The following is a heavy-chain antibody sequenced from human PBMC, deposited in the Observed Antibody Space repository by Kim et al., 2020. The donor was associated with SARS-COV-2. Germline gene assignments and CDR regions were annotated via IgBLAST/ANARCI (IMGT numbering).Heavy chain of an antibody. Sequence: RFTISRDNAKNTLYLQMNSLRAEDTAVYYCARDGSGPEYYYDSSGYLYDYWGQGTLVTVSS. CDR3: ARDGSGPEYYYDSSGYLYDY. V-gene: IGHV3-74*01. J-gene: IGHJ4*02. D-gene: IGHD3-22*01.